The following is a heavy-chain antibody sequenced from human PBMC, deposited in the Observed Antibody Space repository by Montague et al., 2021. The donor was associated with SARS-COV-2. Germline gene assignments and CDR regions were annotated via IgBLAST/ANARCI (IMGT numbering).Heavy chain of an antibody. CDR3: VRGIEAAGSYDY. CDR1: GDSVSSNSAT. D-gene: IGHD6-13*01. V-gene: IGHV6-1*01. CDR2: TYYRSMWKS. Sequence: CAISGDSVSSNSATWNWIRRSPSRGLEWLGRTYYRSMWKSDYARSVKSRIAINPDTSKNQFSLQLSSLTPEDTALYYCVRGIEAAGSYDYWGQGTLVTVSS. J-gene: IGHJ4*02.